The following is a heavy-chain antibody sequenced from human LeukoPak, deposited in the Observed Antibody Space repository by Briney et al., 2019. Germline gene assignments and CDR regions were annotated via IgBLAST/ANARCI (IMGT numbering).Heavy chain of an antibody. CDR3: ARGPRIAAAGRRGWFDP. J-gene: IGHJ5*02. V-gene: IGHV3-7*01. CDR2: IKQDGSEK. CDR1: GFTFSSYW. D-gene: IGHD6-13*01. Sequence: GGPLRLSCAASGFTFSSYWMSWLRQAPGKGLEWVANIKQDGSEKYYVDSVKGRFTISRENAKNSLYLQMNSLRAEDTAVYYCARGPRIAAAGRRGWFDPWGQGTLVTVSS.